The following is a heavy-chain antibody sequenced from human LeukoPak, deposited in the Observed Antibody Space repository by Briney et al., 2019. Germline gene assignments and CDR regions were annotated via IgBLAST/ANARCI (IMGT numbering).Heavy chain of an antibody. CDR3: AREDIVGASPFDY. CDR2: IYTSGST. J-gene: IGHJ4*02. V-gene: IGHV4-4*07. Sequence: SETLSLTCAVYGGSFSGYYWSWIRQPAGKGLEWIGRIYTSGSTNYNPSLKSRVTISVDTSKNQFSLKLSSVTAADTAVYYCAREDIVGASPFDYWGQGTLVTVSS. D-gene: IGHD1-26*01. CDR1: GGSFSGYY.